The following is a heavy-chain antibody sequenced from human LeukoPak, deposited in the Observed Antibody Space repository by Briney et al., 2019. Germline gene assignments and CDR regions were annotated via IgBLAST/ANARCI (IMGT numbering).Heavy chain of an antibody. V-gene: IGHV1-69*05. CDR1: GGTFSSYA. CDR2: IIPIFGTA. J-gene: IGHJ6*03. CDR3: ASTGDYYYYYYMDV. Sequence: SVKVSCKASGGTFSSYAISWVRQAPGQGLEWMGGIIPIFGTANYAQKFQGRVTITTDESTSTAYMELSSLRSEDTAVYYCASTGDYYYYYYMDVWGKGTTVTASS.